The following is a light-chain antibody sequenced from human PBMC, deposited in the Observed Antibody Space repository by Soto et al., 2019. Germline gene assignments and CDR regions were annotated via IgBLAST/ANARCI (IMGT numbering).Light chain of an antibody. CDR3: QQYNSGHRT. CDR2: AAS. Sequence: DIQMTQSPSSLSASVGDRVTITCRSSQGISNYLAWYQQKPGKVPKLLIYAASTLQSVVPSRLSGSGSGTNFTLTISSHQPEDVATYYRQQYNSGHRTFGQWTKVEIK. J-gene: IGKJ1*01. V-gene: IGKV1-27*01. CDR1: QGISNY.